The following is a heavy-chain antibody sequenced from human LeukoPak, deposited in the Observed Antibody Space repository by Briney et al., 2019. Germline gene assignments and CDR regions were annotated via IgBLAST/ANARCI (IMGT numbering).Heavy chain of an antibody. D-gene: IGHD3-3*01. CDR3: ATLRFLEWLSPNNWFDP. CDR2: FDPEDGET. J-gene: IGHJ5*02. Sequence: ASVKVSCKVSGYTLTELFMHWVRQAPGKGLEWMGGFDPEDGETIYAQKFQGRVTMTEDTATDTAYMELSSLRSEDTAVYYCATLRFLEWLSPNNWFDPWGQGTLVTVSS. CDR1: GYTLTELF. V-gene: IGHV1-24*01.